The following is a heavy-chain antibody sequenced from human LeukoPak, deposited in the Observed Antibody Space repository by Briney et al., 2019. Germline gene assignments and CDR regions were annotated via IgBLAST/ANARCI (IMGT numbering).Heavy chain of an antibody. CDR2: MNPNSGNT. CDR3: ARGSFNCGLDV. CDR1: GYTFTNYD. Sequence: ASVKVTCKASGYTFTNYDINWVRQATGQGLGWMGWMNPNSGNTGYAQKFQGTVTMTRNTSISTAYMELSSLRSEDTAVYFCARGSFNCGLDVWGQGTTVTVSS. V-gene: IGHV1-8*01. J-gene: IGHJ6*02.